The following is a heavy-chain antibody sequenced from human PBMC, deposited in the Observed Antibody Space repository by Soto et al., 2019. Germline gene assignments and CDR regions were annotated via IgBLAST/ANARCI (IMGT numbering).Heavy chain of an antibody. Sequence: PGGSLRLSCAASGFTFDDYTMHWVRQAPGKGLEWVSLISWDGGSTYYADSVKGRFTISRDNSKNSLYLQMNSLRTEDTALYYATKDFYCSGGSCFFFLVLHLHYYCTLFWGPRTSVT. V-gene: IGHV3-43*01. J-gene: IGHJ6*02. CDR3: TKDFYCSGGSCFFFLVLHLHYYCTLF. CDR2: ISWDGGST. CDR1: GFTFDDYT. D-gene: IGHD2-15*01.